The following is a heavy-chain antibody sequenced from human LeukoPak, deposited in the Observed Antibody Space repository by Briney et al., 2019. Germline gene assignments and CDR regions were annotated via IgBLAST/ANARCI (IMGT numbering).Heavy chain of an antibody. Sequence: GGSLRLSCAASGFTFSSYAMHWVRQAPGKGLEWVAVISYDGSNKYYADSVKGRFTISRDNSKNTLYLQMNSLRAEDTAVYYCARWASYDSSGYWGYYFDYWGQGTLVTVSS. CDR2: ISYDGSNK. J-gene: IGHJ4*02. CDR3: ARWASYDSSGYWGYYFDY. CDR1: GFTFSSYA. D-gene: IGHD3-22*01. V-gene: IGHV3-30*04.